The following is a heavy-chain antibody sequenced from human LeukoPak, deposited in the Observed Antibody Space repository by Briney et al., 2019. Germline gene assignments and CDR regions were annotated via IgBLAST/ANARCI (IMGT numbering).Heavy chain of an antibody. J-gene: IGHJ4*02. CDR1: GFTFSSYG. D-gene: IGHD6-13*01. CDR2: ISHDGSNE. CDR3: ARDHSSSWYRPDY. Sequence: PGGSLRLSCAASGFTFSSYGMHWVRRAPGKGLEWMTVISHDGSNEYYVDSVKGRFTISRDNSKNTLYLQMNSLRAEDTAVYYCARDHSSSWYRPDYWGQGTLVTVSS. V-gene: IGHV3-30*03.